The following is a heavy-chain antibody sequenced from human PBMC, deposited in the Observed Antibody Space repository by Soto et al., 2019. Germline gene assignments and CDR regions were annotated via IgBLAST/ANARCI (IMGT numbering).Heavy chain of an antibody. CDR2: IYYSGST. Sequence: SETLSLTCTVSGGSISSGDYYWSWIRQPPGKGLEWIGYIYYSGSTYYNPSLKSRVTISVDTSKNQFSLKLSSVTAADTAVYYCARDGYGDYAGFDYWGQGTLVTVSS. V-gene: IGHV4-30-4*01. J-gene: IGHJ4*02. D-gene: IGHD4-17*01. CDR1: GGSISSGDYY. CDR3: ARDGYGDYAGFDY.